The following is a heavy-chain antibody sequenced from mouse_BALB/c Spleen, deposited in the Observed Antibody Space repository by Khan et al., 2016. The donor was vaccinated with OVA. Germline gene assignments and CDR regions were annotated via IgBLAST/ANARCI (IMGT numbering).Heavy chain of an antibody. Sequence: QVQLQQSGAELAKPGASVKMSCKASGYTFTTYWMHWVKQRPGQGLEWIGYINPTSGYTDYNDKFKDRATLSADKSSSTAYMQLNSLTSDDSAVYYSTRGRVAYWGQGTTLTVSS. CDR3: TRGRVAY. CDR2: INPTSGYT. D-gene: IGHD1-1*01. J-gene: IGHJ2*01. CDR1: GYTFTTYW. V-gene: IGHV1-7*01.